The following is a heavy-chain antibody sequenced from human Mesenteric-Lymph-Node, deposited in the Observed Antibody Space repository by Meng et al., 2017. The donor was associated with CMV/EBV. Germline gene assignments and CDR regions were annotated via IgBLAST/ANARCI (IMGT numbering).Heavy chain of an antibody. CDR3: ARDSIPLDY. CDR1: GFNFDNYA. CDR2: ISSSGSTI. Sequence: GGSLRLSCAASGFNFDNYAMNWVRQAPGKGLEWVSYISSSGSTIYYADSVKGRFTISRDNAKNSLYLQMNSLRAEDTAVYYCARDSIPLDYWGQGTLVTVSS. J-gene: IGHJ4*02. V-gene: IGHV3-48*03.